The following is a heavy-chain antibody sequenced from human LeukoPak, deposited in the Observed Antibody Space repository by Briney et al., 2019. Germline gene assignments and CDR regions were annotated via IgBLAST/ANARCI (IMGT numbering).Heavy chain of an antibody. V-gene: IGHV1-24*01. D-gene: IGHD4-11*01. CDR1: GYTLTELS. CDR3: STPQTPTTSGGFDY. J-gene: IGHJ4*02. CDR2: FDPEDGET. Sequence: ASVKVSCKVSGYTLTELSMHWLRQAPGKGREGMGGFDPEDGETIYAQMFQGRFTIPEDTPTATAYMEVSTLRSEDTAVYYCSTPQTPTTSGGFDYWGQGTLVTVS.